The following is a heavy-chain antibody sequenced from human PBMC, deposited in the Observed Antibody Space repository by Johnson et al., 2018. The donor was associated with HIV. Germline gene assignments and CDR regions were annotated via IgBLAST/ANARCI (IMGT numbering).Heavy chain of an antibody. J-gene: IGHJ3*02. CDR2: ISGGGGST. V-gene: IGHV3-23*04. D-gene: IGHD1-26*01. CDR1: GFTFSNYA. CDR3: AKYRIVGPTRGSAFDI. Sequence: VQLVESGGGLVQPGGSLRLSCTASGFTFSNYAMSWVRQAPGKGLEWVLAISGGGGSTYYADSVKGRFTISRDNSKNTLYLQMNSLRAEYTAIYYCAKYRIVGPTRGSAFDIWGQGTMVTVSS.